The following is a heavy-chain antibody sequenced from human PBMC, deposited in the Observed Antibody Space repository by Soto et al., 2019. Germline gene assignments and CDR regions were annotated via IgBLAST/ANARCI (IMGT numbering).Heavy chain of an antibody. D-gene: IGHD3-3*01. J-gene: IGHJ4*02. CDR1: GGSISSYY. Sequence: SETLSLTCTVSGGSISSYYWSWIRQPPGKGLEWIGYIYYSGSTNYNPSLKSRVTISLDTSKNQFSLKLSSVTAADTAVYYCARQDDFWSGYPSSYFDYWGQGTLVTVSS. V-gene: IGHV4-59*08. CDR3: ARQDDFWSGYPSSYFDY. CDR2: IYYSGST.